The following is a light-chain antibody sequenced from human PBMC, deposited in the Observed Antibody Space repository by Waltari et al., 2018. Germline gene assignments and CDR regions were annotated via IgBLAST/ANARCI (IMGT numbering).Light chain of an antibody. V-gene: IGLV2-14*01. CDR2: EVS. CDR3: SSYTSSSTLVV. CDR1: SSDVGGYNY. J-gene: IGLJ3*02. Sequence: QSALTQPASVSGSPGQSITISCTGTSSDVGGYNYVSWYQQHPGKAPKLMIYEVSNRPSVGSHRFSGYKSGNTASLTISGLQAEYEADYYCSSYTSSSTLVVFGGGTKLTVL.